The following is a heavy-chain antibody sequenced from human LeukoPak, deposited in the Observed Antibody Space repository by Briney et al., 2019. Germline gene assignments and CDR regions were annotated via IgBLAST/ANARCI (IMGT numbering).Heavy chain of an antibody. CDR1: GFTFSSYA. V-gene: IGHV3-23*01. CDR2: VSGSGGTT. CDR3: AKATGYLL. D-gene: IGHD1-14*01. Sequence: GGSLRLSCAASGFTFSSYAMSWVRQAPGKGLEWVSGVSGSGGTTYYADSVKGRFTISRDNSKNTLYLQKNSLRAEDTAVYYCAKATGYLLWGQGTLVTVSS. J-gene: IGHJ4*02.